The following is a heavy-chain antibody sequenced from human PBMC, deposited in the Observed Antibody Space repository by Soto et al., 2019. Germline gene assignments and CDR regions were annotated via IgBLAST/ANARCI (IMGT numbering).Heavy chain of an antibody. V-gene: IGHV3-23*01. CDR2: ISGSGGST. CDR1: GFTFSSYA. CDR3: XXXXXXXXXXXXXDY. Sequence: EVQLLESGGGLVQPGGSLRLSCAASGFTFSSYAMSWVRQAPXXXLXXVSAISGSGGSTYYADSVKGRFTISRDNSKNTLYXQMNXLRAXXXXXXYXXXXXXXXXXXXXXDYWGQGTLVTVSS. J-gene: IGHJ4*02.